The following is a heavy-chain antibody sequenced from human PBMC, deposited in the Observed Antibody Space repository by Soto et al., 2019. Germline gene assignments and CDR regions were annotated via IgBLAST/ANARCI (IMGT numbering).Heavy chain of an antibody. CDR3: ARDSATTSYYFDY. V-gene: IGHV3-30*03. CDR1: GFSFSSYG. Sequence: PGGSLRLSCAASGFSFSSYGMHWVRQAPGKGLEWVAMISYDGTDEYYADSVKGRFTISRDNSKNTLYLQMNSLRAEDTAVYYCARDSATTSYYFDYWGQGTLVTVSS. CDR2: ISYDGTDE. J-gene: IGHJ4*02. D-gene: IGHD1-26*01.